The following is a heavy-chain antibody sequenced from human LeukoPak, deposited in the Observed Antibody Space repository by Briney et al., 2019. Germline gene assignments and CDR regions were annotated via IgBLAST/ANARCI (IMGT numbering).Heavy chain of an antibody. CDR1: GGSFSGYY. V-gene: IGHV4-34*01. CDR2: INHSGFI. J-gene: IGHJ3*02. Sequence: PSETLSLTCDMYGGSFSGYYWSWTRQPPGKGLEWIGEINHSGFINYNSSLKSRVIISADTSKIQFSLKLTSVTAADTAVYYCARGQRAFDIWGQGTMVTVSS. CDR3: ARGQRAFDI.